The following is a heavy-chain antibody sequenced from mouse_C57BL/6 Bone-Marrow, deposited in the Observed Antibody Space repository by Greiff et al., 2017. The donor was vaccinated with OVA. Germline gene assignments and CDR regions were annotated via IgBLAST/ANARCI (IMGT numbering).Heavy chain of an antibody. CDR3: ARDYYGSGAWYFDV. D-gene: IGHD1-1*01. Sequence: VKLMESGGGLVKPGGSLKLSCAASGFTFSSYAMSWVRQTPEKRLEWVATISDGGSYTYYPDNVKGRFTISRDNAKNNLYLQMSHLKSENTAMYYCARDYYGSGAWYFDVWGTETTVTVSS. V-gene: IGHV5-4*01. J-gene: IGHJ1*03. CDR2: ISDGGSYT. CDR1: GFTFSSYA.